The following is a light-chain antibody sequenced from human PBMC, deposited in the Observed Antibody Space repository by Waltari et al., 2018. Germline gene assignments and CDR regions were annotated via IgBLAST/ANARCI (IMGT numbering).Light chain of an antibody. CDR3: QSYDSSLSNSV. J-gene: IGLJ2*01. CDR1: SYNLGAGAD. CDR2: GNT. Sequence: QSGLPQPPSVSGAPGQRVTISCTGSSYNLGAGADVPTSQLLPGTAPKLLIYGNTNRPSGVPYRFSGSKSVTSASLAITGLQTEDEADYYCQSYDSSLSNSVFGGGTKLTVL. V-gene: IGLV1-40*01.